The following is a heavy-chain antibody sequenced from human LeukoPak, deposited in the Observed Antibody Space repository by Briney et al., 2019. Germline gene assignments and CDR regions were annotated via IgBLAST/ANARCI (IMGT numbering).Heavy chain of an antibody. D-gene: IGHD3-10*01. Sequence: PGGSLRLSCAASGFTFSSYGMHWVRQAPGKGLEWVAFIRYDGSNKYYADSVKGRFTISRDNAKNSLYLQMNSLRAEDTAVYYCARDWFGELYSGYYFDYWGQGTLVTVSS. J-gene: IGHJ4*02. CDR2: IRYDGSNK. CDR1: GFTFSSYG. V-gene: IGHV3-30*02. CDR3: ARDWFGELYSGYYFDY.